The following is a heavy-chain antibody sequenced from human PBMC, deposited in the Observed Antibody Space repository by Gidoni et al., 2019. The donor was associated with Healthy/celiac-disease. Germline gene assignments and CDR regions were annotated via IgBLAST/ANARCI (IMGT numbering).Heavy chain of an antibody. Sequence: QVQLVQSGAEVKKPGASVKVSCKASGYTFTSYGISWVRQAPGQGLEWMGWISAYNGNTNYAQKLQGRVTMTTDTSTSTAYMELRSLRSDDTAVYYCARLWAGSSGWWARDYYYGMDVWGQGTTVTVSS. CDR1: GYTFTSYG. V-gene: IGHV1-18*01. D-gene: IGHD6-19*01. CDR3: ARLWAGSSGWWARDYYYGMDV. J-gene: IGHJ6*02. CDR2: ISAYNGNT.